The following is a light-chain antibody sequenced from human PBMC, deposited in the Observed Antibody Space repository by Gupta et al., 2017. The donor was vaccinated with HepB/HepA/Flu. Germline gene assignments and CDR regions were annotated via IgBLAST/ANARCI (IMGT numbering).Light chain of an antibody. CDR3: AAWDDSLSGGYV. Sequence: QSVLTQPPSASGTPGQRVTISCSGRSSNIGSNYVYWYQQLPGTAPKLLIYRNNQRPSGVPDRFSGSKSGTSASLAISGLRSEDEADYYCAAWDDSLSGGYVFGTGTKVTVL. J-gene: IGLJ1*01. CDR2: RNN. V-gene: IGLV1-47*01. CDR1: SSNIGSNY.